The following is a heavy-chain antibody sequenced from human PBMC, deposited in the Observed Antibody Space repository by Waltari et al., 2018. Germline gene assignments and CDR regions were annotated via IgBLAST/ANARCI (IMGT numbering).Heavy chain of an antibody. CDR1: GYTFTNYH. CDR2: VNPKSVNT. CDR3: ARITIAVSDSFDI. Sequence: QVQLVQSGAEVKKPGASVKVSCKASGYTFTNYHITWVRQATGQGLEWMGWVNPKSVNTAYAQKFQGRVTITRNTSISTAYMELSSLRSEDTAIYYCARITIAVSDSFDIWGQGTMVTVSS. J-gene: IGHJ3*02. D-gene: IGHD6-19*01. V-gene: IGHV1-8*03.